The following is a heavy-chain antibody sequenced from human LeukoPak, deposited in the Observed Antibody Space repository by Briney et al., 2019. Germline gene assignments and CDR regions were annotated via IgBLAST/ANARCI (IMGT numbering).Heavy chain of an antibody. CDR2: IYHSGST. D-gene: IGHD3-10*01. CDR3: ARDYYGSGSYYNYYYYGMDV. J-gene: IGHJ6*04. V-gene: IGHV4-4*02. CDR1: GGSISSGNW. Sequence: SGTLSLTCAVSGGSISSGNWWSWVRQPPGKGLEWIGEIYHSGSTNYNPSLKSRVTISVDTSKNQFSLKLSSVTAADTAVYYCARDYYGSGSYYNYYYYGMDVWGKGTTVTVSS.